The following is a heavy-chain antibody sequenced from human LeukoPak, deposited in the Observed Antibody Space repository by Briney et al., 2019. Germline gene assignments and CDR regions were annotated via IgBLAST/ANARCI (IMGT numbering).Heavy chain of an antibody. Sequence: ASVKVSCKASGYTFTGYYMHWVRQAPGQGLEWMGRINPNSGGTNYAQKFQGRVTMTRDTSISTAYMELSRLRFDDTAVYYCARSDWTGTSVGLDWGQGTLVTVSS. D-gene: IGHD1-1*01. V-gene: IGHV1-2*06. CDR1: GYTFTGYY. CDR3: ARSDWTGTSVGLD. CDR2: INPNSGGT. J-gene: IGHJ4*02.